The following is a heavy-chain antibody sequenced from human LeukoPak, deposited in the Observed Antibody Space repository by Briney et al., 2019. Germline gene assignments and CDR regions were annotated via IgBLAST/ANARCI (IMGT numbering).Heavy chain of an antibody. V-gene: IGHV3-21*01. CDR2: ISSDSNYI. Sequence: PGGSLRLSCAASGFTFSSYSINWVRQAPGKGLDWVSSISSDSNYIYYADSVKGRFTISRDNAKNSLFLQMNSLRAEDTAVYYCAAQEGRWPGYFDYWGQGTLVTVSS. CDR3: AAQEGRWPGYFDY. J-gene: IGHJ4*02. CDR1: GFTFSSYS. D-gene: IGHD6-13*01.